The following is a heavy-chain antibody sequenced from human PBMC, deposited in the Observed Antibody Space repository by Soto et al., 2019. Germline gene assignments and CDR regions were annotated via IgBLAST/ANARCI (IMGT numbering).Heavy chain of an antibody. Sequence: GGSLRLSCVASGFTFSGYAMSWVRQAPGKGLEWVSAISGSGGSTYYADSVKGRFTISRDNSKNTLYLQMNSLRAEDTAVYYCAKSEDLVTTSYFDYWGQGTLVTVSS. D-gene: IGHD4-17*01. CDR3: AKSEDLVTTSYFDY. CDR1: GFTFSGYA. CDR2: ISGSGGST. V-gene: IGHV3-23*01. J-gene: IGHJ4*02.